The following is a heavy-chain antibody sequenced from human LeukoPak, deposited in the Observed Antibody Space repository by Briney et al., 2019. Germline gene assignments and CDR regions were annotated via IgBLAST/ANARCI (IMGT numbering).Heavy chain of an antibody. CDR2: INSDGSST. CDR3: ARVQYYDILTGYPDY. Sequence: GGSLRLSCAASGFTFSSYWMHWVRQAPGKGLVWVPRINSDGSSTSYADSVKGRFTISRDNAKNTLYLQMNSLRAEDTAVYYCARVQYYDILTGYPDYWGQGTLVTVSS. J-gene: IGHJ4*02. D-gene: IGHD3-9*01. CDR1: GFTFSSYW. V-gene: IGHV3-74*01.